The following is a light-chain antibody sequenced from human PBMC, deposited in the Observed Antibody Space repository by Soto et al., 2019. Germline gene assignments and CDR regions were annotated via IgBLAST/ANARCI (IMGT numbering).Light chain of an antibody. CDR1: KLGDKY. CDR2: QDS. Sequence: SYDLTLPPSVSVSPGQTASITCSGDKLGDKYACWYQQKPGQSPVLVIHQDSKRPSGIPERFSGSNSGNTATLTISGTQAMDEADYYCQAWDSSTGKVFGTGTKV. CDR3: QAWDSSTGKV. J-gene: IGLJ1*01. V-gene: IGLV3-1*01.